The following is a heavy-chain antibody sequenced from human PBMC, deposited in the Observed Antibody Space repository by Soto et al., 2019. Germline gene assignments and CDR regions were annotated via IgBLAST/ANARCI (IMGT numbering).Heavy chain of an antibody. V-gene: IGHV4-34*01. Sequence: PAETLSLTCAVHGGSFSDYYWSWIRQPPGKGLEWIGEINHSGSTNYNPSLKSRVTISVDTSNIQFFLKVSSETAADTAVYYCARGRDDDYVYFDYWGQGTLVTVSS. CDR3: ARGRDDDYVYFDY. CDR2: INHSGST. CDR1: GGSFSDYY. J-gene: IGHJ4*01. D-gene: IGHD3-16*01.